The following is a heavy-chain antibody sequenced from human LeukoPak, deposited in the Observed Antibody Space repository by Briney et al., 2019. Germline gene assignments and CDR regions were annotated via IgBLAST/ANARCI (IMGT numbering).Heavy chain of an antibody. J-gene: IGHJ4*02. CDR3: TTIKRGNIFGYFDF. CDR2: VFDSGRT. Sequence: SETLSLTCTVSGGSMTTHHWNWIRRTPGKGLEWIGYVFDSGRTKENPSLKSRVTLSADTPKNQLSLRLSSVTAADTAVYYCTTIKRGNIFGYFDFWGQGILVTVSS. V-gene: IGHV4-59*11. CDR1: GGSMTTHH. D-gene: IGHD5-18*01.